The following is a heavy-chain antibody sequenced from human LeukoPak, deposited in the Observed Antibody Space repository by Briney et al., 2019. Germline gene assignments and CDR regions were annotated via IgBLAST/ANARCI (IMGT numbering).Heavy chain of an antibody. J-gene: IGHJ4*02. Sequence: GRSLRLSCAASGFTFSSYAMHWVRQAPGKGPEWVAAISYDGTNKNYADSVKGRFTISRDNSKNTLYLQMNSLRAEDTAVYYCARDMIMGGPPDYLDYWGQGTLVTVSS. CDR2: ISYDGTNK. V-gene: IGHV3-30*01. CDR1: GFTFSSYA. D-gene: IGHD3-22*01. CDR3: ARDMIMGGPPDYLDY.